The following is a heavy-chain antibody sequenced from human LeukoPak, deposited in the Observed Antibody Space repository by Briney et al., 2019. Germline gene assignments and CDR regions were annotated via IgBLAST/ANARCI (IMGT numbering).Heavy chain of an antibody. D-gene: IGHD3-9*01. V-gene: IGHV3-9*01. Sequence: PGRSLRLSCAASGFTFGDYAMHWVRQTPGKALEWVSSISWNSGDIQYVDSVKGRFTISRDNSKNSLYLQMNSLRAEDTAFYYCAKDIAPHYDTMTGFLWEATFDYWGQGILVTVSS. CDR1: GFTFGDYA. J-gene: IGHJ4*02. CDR3: AKDIAPHYDTMTGFLWEATFDY. CDR2: ISWNSGDI.